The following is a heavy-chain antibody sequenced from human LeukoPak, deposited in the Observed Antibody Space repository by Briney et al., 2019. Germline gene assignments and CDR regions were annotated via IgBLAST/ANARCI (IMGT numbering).Heavy chain of an antibody. CDR3: ARVSYRYYYDSSGYYQYYYYYYMGV. J-gene: IGHJ6*03. CDR2: IYYSGST. V-gene: IGHV4-59*12. D-gene: IGHD3-22*01. Sequence: SETLSLTCTVSGGSISSYYWSWIRQPPGKGLEWIGYIYYSGSTNYNPSLKSRVTISVDTSKNQFSLKLSSVTAADTAVYYCARVSYRYYYDSSGYYQYYYYYYMGVWGKGTTVTISS. CDR1: GGSISSYY.